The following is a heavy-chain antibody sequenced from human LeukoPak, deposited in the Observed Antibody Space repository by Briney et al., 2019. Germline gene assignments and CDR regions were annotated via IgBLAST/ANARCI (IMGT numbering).Heavy chain of an antibody. Sequence: ASVKVSCKASGYTFTGYYMHWVRQAPGQGLEWMGWINPNSGGTTYAQNFQGRVTMTRDTSISTAYMELSRLRSDDTAVYYCARDYSGSYYYYYMDVWGKGTTVTVSS. CDR2: INPNSGGT. V-gene: IGHV1-2*02. D-gene: IGHD1-26*01. J-gene: IGHJ6*03. CDR3: ARDYSGSYYYYYMDV. CDR1: GYTFTGYY.